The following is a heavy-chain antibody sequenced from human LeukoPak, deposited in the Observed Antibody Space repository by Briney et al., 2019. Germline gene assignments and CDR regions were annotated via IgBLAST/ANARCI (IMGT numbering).Heavy chain of an antibody. Sequence: ASVTVSCTASGYTFTGYYMHWVRQAPGQGLEWMGWINPNSGGTNYAQKFQGRVTMTRDTSISTAYMELSRLRSDDTAVYYCGRDSSAWLSYWGQGTLVTVSS. CDR1: GYTFTGYY. CDR3: GRDSSAWLSY. D-gene: IGHD6-19*01. CDR2: INPNSGGT. J-gene: IGHJ4*02. V-gene: IGHV1-2*02.